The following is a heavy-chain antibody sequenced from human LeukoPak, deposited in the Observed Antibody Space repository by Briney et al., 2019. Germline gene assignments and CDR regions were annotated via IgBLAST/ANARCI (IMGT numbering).Heavy chain of an antibody. CDR3: ARDDNWRPFDY. Sequence: ASVKVSCKASGYTFTGYYMHWVRQAPGQGLEWMGRINPNSGGTNYAQKFQGRVTMTRDTSISTAYMELSGLRSDDTAVYYCARDDNWRPFDYWGQGTLVTVSS. J-gene: IGHJ4*02. D-gene: IGHD1-20*01. CDR2: INPNSGGT. V-gene: IGHV1-2*06. CDR1: GYTFTGYY.